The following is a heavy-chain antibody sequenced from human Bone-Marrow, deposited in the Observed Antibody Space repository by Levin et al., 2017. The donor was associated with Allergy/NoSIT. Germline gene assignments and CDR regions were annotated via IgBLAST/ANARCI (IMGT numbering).Heavy chain of an antibody. D-gene: IGHD3-10*01. Sequence: VASVKVSCKASGGSFFSYAITWVRQAPGQGLEWMGGIIPILGTATYAQKFQGRVTITADESTTTAYMELTSLRSEDTAMYYCARDGDYYGSGTIPFDSWGQGTLVTVSS. CDR2: IIPILGTA. V-gene: IGHV1-69*13. CDR3: ARDGDYYGSGTIPFDS. J-gene: IGHJ4*02. CDR1: GGSFFSYA.